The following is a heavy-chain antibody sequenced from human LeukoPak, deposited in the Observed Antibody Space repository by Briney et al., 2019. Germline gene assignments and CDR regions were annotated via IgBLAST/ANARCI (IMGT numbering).Heavy chain of an antibody. CDR1: GYTFTRYY. D-gene: IGHD3-22*01. CDR3: ARAYDSSGYYYPTNAFDI. V-gene: IGHV1-46*01. Sequence: ASVKVSCKTYGYTFTRYYMHWVRQAPGQGLEWMGIINPSGGSTSYAQKFQGRVTMTRDTSTSTVYMELSSLRSEDTAVYYCARAYDSSGYYYPTNAFDIWGQGTMVTVSS. J-gene: IGHJ3*02. CDR2: INPSGGST.